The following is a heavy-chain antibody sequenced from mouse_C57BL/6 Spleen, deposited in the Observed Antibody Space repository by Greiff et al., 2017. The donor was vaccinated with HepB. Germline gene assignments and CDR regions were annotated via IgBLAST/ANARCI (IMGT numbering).Heavy chain of an antibody. Sequence: VQLQQPGAELVKPGASVKMSCKASGYTFTSYWITWVKQRPGQGLEWIGDIYPGSGSTNYNEKFKSKATLTVDTSSSTAYMQLSSLTSEDSAVYYCGRGITTRCYAMDYWGQGTSVTVSA. J-gene: IGHJ4*01. CDR3: GRGITTRCYAMDY. D-gene: IGHD2-4*01. CDR1: GYTFTSYW. CDR2: IYPGSGST. V-gene: IGHV1-55*01.